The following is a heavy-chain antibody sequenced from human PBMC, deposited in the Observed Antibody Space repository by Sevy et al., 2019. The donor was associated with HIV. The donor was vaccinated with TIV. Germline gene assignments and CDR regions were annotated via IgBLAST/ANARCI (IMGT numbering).Heavy chain of an antibody. Sequence: GGSLRLSCAVSGFPVSSSYMNWVRQAPGKGLEWVSVFYRSNKTDYADSVKGRFTISRDNSKNTLYLQMHSLRAEDTAMYFCARDKNGHYYGLDVWGQGTTVTVSS. D-gene: IGHD2-8*01. CDR3: ARDKNGHYYGLDV. J-gene: IGHJ6*02. CDR1: GFPVSSSY. CDR2: FYRSNKT. V-gene: IGHV3-53*01.